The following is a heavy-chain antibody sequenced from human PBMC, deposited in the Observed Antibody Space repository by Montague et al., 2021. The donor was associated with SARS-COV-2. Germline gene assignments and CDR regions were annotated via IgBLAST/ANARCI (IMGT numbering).Heavy chain of an antibody. CDR3: ARGRVTRAGFDY. Sequence: SETLSLTCTVSGYFIGTGYYWGWIRQSPGKGLEWIGSNYLHGNAYYNPSLNSRVTISLDTSTNQFSLRLPSVTTSATAAYYCARGRVTRAGFDYWGQGIRVIVSS. J-gene: IGHJ4*02. CDR1: GYFIGTGYY. CDR2: NYLHGNA. V-gene: IGHV4-38-2*02. D-gene: IGHD2-21*02.